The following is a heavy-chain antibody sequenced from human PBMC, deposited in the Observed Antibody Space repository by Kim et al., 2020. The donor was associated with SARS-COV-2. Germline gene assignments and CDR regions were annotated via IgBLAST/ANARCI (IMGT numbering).Heavy chain of an antibody. CDR2: ISYDGSNK. V-gene: IGHV3-30-3*01. D-gene: IGHD3-3*01. CDR1: GFTFSSYA. J-gene: IGHJ4*02. Sequence: GGSLRLSCAASGFTFSSYAMHWVRQAPGKGLEWVAVISYDGSNKYYADSVKGRFTISRDNSKNTLYLQMNSLRAEDTAVYYCATFHNRGGLRFLEWIWYVDYWGQGTLVTVSS. CDR3: ATFHNRGGLRFLEWIWYVDY.